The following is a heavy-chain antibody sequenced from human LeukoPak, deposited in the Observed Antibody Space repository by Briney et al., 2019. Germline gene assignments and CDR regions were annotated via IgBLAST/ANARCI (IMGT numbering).Heavy chain of an antibody. V-gene: IGHV3-74*03. D-gene: IGHD5-12*01. CDR3: AREGRVSGYDFDC. CDR1: GFTFSSYW. CDR2: INSDGSSI. Sequence: GGSLRLSCAASGFTFSSYWMHWVRQAPGKGLVWVSRINSDGSSITYADSVKGRFTISRDNAENTLYLQMNSLRVEDTAAHYCAREGRVSGYDFDCWGQGTLVTVSS. J-gene: IGHJ4*02.